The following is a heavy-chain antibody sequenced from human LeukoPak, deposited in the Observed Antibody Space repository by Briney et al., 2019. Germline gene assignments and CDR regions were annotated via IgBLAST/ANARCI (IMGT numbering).Heavy chain of an antibody. CDR3: ARGIAAAIDY. Sequence: SETLSLICAVSGGSFSGYYWSWIRQPPGKGLEWIGEINHSGSTNYNPSLKSRVTISVDTSKNQFSLKLSSVTAADTAVYYCARGIAAAIDYWGQGTLVTVSS. V-gene: IGHV4-34*01. J-gene: IGHJ4*02. CDR1: GGSFSGYY. CDR2: INHSGST. D-gene: IGHD6-13*01.